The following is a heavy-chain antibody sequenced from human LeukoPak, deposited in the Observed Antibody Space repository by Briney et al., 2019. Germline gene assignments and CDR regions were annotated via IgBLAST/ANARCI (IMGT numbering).Heavy chain of an antibody. J-gene: IGHJ4*02. CDR1: GGSFSGYY. CDR2: IYYSGST. V-gene: IGHV4-59*01. D-gene: IGHD6-13*01. CDR3: ARDLGIAAAGFVY. Sequence: SETLSLTCDVYGGSFSGYYWSWIRQPPGKGPEWIGYIYYSGSTNYNPSLKSRVTISVDTSKNQFSLKLSSVTAADTAVYYCARDLGIAAAGFVYWGQGTLVTVSS.